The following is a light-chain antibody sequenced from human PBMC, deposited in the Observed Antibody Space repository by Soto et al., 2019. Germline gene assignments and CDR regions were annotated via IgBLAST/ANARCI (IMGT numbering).Light chain of an antibody. J-gene: IGKJ1*01. Sequence: DIVMTQSPLSLPVTPGEPASISCRSSQSLLHSNGYNYLNWYLQKPGQSPQLLIYLVANRASGVPVRFSGSGSGTDFTLKISRVEAEDVGVYYCMQALQTPWTFGQGTRVEIK. V-gene: IGKV2-28*01. CDR1: QSLLHSNGYNY. CDR2: LVA. CDR3: MQALQTPWT.